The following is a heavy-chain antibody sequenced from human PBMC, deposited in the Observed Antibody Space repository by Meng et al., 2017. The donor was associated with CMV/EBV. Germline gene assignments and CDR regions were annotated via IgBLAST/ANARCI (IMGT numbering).Heavy chain of an antibody. D-gene: IGHD3-3*01. CDR3: ASHYDFWSGYTRDYYGMDV. V-gene: IGHV3-7*01. CDR1: GFTFSSYW. CDR2: IKQDGSEK. J-gene: IGHJ6*02. Sequence: SCAASGFTFSSYWMSWVRQAPGKGLEWVANIKQDGSEKYYVDSVKGRFTISRDNAKNSLYLQMNSLRAEDTAVYYCASHYDFWSGYTRDYYGMDVWGQGTTVTVSS.